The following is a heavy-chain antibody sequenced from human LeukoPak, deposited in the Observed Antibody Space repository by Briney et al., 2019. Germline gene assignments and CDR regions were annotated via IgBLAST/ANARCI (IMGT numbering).Heavy chain of an antibody. D-gene: IGHD5-12*01. V-gene: IGHV4-34*01. J-gene: IGHJ5*02. CDR3: ARIPPRRGYSGYDRNWFDP. Sequence: SETLSLTCAVYGGSFSGYYWSWIRQPPGKGLEWIGEINHSGSTNYNPSLKSRVTISVDTSKNQFSLKLSSVTAADTAVYYCARIPPRRGYSGYDRNWFDPWGQGTLVTVSS. CDR2: INHSGST. CDR1: GGSFSGYY.